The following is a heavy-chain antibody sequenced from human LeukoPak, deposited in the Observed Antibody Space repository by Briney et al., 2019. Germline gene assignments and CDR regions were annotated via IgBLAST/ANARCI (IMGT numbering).Heavy chain of an antibody. V-gene: IGHV4-38-2*02. CDR2: IIHSWST. CDR1: GYSISNNFY. J-gene: IGHJ4*01. D-gene: IGHD4-17*01. Sequence: SETLSLTCTVSGYSISNNFYWAWIRQSPGKGQEGIVSIIHSWSTYYSPSLKSRVTISVDTSKNQFSLNLTSVTAADTAVYYCARAPGTTFDYWGHGNMVTISS. CDR3: ARAPGTTFDY.